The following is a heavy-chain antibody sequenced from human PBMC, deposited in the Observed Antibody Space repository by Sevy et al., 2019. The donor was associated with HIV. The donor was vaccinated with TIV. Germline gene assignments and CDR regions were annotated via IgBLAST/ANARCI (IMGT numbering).Heavy chain of an antibody. J-gene: IGHJ4*02. CDR2: ITNSGSSM. Sequence: GGSLRLSCAASGFLFSRYEMNWVRQAPGKGLEWVSYITNSGSSMSYSDSVRGRFTNSRDNAKNSLFLQMNSLRAEDTAIYYCARDLPPSATTVAHFDYWGQGTLVTVSS. CDR1: GFLFSRYE. V-gene: IGHV3-48*03. CDR3: ARDLPPSATTVAHFDY. D-gene: IGHD4-17*01.